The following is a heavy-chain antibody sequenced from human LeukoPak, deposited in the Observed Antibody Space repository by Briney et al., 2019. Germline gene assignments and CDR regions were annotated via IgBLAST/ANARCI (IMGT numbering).Heavy chain of an antibody. J-gene: IGHJ4*02. CDR2: INPSGGTT. D-gene: IGHD2-2*02. V-gene: IGHV1-46*01. Sequence: ASVKVSCKASGYTFTSYYMHWVRQAPGQGLEWMGIINPSGGTTSYAQSFQGRVTMTRDTSTSTVYMELSSLRSDDTAMYYCATCRTSCYSRGSFEYWGQGTLVTVTS. CDR1: GYTFTSYY. CDR3: ATCRTSCYSRGSFEY.